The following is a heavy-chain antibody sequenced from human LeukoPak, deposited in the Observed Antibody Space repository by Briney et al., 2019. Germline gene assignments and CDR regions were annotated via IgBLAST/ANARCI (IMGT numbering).Heavy chain of an antibody. J-gene: IGHJ3*02. CDR2: ISGSGGST. V-gene: IGHV3-23*01. D-gene: IGHD2-21*01. Sequence: GGSLRLSCAASGFTFSSYAMSWVRQAPGKGLEWVSAISGSGGSTYYAGSVKGRFTISRDNSKNTLYLQMNSLRAEDTAVYYCAKDRVHIVVVIATDAFDIWGQGTMVTVSS. CDR1: GFTFSSYA. CDR3: AKDRVHIVVVIATDAFDI.